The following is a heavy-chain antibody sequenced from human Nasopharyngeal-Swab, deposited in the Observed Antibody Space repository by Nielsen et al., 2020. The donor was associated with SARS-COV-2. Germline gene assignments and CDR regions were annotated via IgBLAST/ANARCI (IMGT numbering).Heavy chain of an antibody. CDR1: GFTFNTYG. Sequence: GEPLKISCAASGFTFNTYGMNWVRQAPGKGLEWISYISDDNTIFYADSVKGRFTISRDNAKNSLYLQMNSLRDEDTAVYYCARDLELLTNYYALDYWGQGTLVTVSS. CDR2: ISDDNTI. J-gene: IGHJ4*02. D-gene: IGHD3-9*01. CDR3: ARDLELLTNYYALDY. V-gene: IGHV3-48*02.